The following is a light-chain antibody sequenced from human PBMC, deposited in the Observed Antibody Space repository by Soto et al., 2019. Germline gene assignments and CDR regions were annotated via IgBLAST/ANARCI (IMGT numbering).Light chain of an antibody. Sequence: EIVLTQSPATLSLSPGERATLSCRASQSVGSYLAWYQQKPGQAPRLLIYDASNRATGIPARFSGSGSGTDFTLTISSLEPEDFAVYYCQDRNNWPITFGQETRLEIK. J-gene: IGKJ5*01. V-gene: IGKV3-11*01. CDR1: QSVGSY. CDR2: DAS. CDR3: QDRNNWPIT.